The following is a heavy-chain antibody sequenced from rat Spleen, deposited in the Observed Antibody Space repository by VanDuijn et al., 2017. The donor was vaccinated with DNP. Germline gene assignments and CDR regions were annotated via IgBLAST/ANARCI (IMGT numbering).Heavy chain of an antibody. J-gene: IGHJ2*01. Sequence: EVQLVETGGGLVQPGRSLKLSCVASGFTFSSNWMYWIRQAPGKGLEWIASINTDGSRTYYPDSVKGRFTISRDNAKNTLYLQMNSLRSEDTATYYCTRVRAPWGYFDYWGQGVMVTVSS. D-gene: IGHD3-1*01. CDR3: TRVRAPWGYFDY. CDR1: GFTFSSNW. V-gene: IGHV5-58*01. CDR2: INTDGSRT.